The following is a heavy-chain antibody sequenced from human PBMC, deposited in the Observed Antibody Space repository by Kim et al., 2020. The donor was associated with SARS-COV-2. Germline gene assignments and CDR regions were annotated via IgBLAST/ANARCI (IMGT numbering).Heavy chain of an antibody. J-gene: IGHJ4*02. Sequence: SETLSLTCTVSGGSASSGNYYWSWIRQPPGKGLEWIGYIYFSGSTNYNPSLKSRVTMSIDTSQNHFSLKLRSVTAADTAVYYCARASITGTFEFDYWGQGTLVTVSS. V-gene: IGHV4-61*03. D-gene: IGHD1-20*01. CDR2: IYFSGST. CDR3: ARASITGTFEFDY. CDR1: GGSASSGNYY.